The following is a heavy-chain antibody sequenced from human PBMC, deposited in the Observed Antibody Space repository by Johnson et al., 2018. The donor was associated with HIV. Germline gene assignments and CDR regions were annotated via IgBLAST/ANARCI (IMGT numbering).Heavy chain of an antibody. CDR1: GFTFSTYA. CDR2: ISYDGSDK. Sequence: QVQLVESGGGVVQPGKSLRLSCAASGFTFSTYAMHWVRQAPGKGLEWVALISYDGSDKYYADSLKARFTISRDNSKNTLYLQMNSLRAEDPAVYYCAGVSQQQGGVYDAFDIWGQGTMVTVSS. D-gene: IGHD6-13*01. V-gene: IGHV3-30*04. CDR3: AGVSQQQGGVYDAFDI. J-gene: IGHJ3*02.